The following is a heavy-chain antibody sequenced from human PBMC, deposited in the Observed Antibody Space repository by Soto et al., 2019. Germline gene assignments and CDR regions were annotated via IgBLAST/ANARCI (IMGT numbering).Heavy chain of an antibody. CDR1: GGTFSSYA. V-gene: IGHV1-69*06. J-gene: IGHJ6*02. D-gene: IGHD2-2*01. CDR3: AGWGGDIVVVPAAISYYYGMDV. Sequence: QVQLVQSGAEVKKPGSSVKVSCKASGGTFSSYAISWVRQAPGQGLEWMGGIIPIFGTANYAQKFQGRVTITADKSTSTADMELRRLMSEDTAVYYCAGWGGDIVVVPAAISYYYGMDVWGQGTTVTVSS. CDR2: IIPIFGTA.